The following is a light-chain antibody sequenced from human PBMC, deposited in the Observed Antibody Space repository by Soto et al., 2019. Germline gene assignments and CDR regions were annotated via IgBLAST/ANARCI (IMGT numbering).Light chain of an antibody. V-gene: IGLV2-14*01. Sequence: QSALTQPASVSGSPEQSITISCTRTNTDIGEYYYGSWYQQHPGKDPKLIIYEVSDRPSGISNRVSGSKSGTTASLTISGLQAEDEADYYCSSYTTYSLGVFGTGTKLTVL. CDR1: NTDIGEYYY. CDR2: EVS. CDR3: SSYTTYSLGV. J-gene: IGLJ1*01.